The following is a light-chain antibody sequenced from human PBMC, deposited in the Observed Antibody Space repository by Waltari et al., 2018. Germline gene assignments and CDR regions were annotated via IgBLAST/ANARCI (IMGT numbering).Light chain of an antibody. J-gene: IGKJ1*01. CDR2: DAS. CDR3: QHYVNLPVT. Sequence: ALTQSPGTLPLSPGERATLSCRASQSVGKSLAWYQQRPGQAPRLLIYDASTRATGTPGRFSGSGFGTDFSLAISSLEPEDFAVYFCQHYVNLPVTFGQGTKVEI. V-gene: IGKV3-20*01. CDR1: QSVGKS.